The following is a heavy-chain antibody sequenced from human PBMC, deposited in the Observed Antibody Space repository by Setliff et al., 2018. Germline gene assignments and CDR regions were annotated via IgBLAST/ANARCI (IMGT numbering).Heavy chain of an antibody. CDR3: ARKDSSSSGVWFDP. V-gene: IGHV1-18*01. J-gene: IGHJ5*02. Sequence: ASVKVSCKASGYSFTPYGISWVRQAPGQGLEWMGWISADNYKTNHLERFTGENANTKYAQKFQGRVTMTRDTSISTAYMELSRLRSDDTAVYYCARKDSSSSGVWFDPWGQGTLVTVSS. CDR1: GYSFTPYG. CDR2: ISADNYKTNHLERFTGENANT. D-gene: IGHD6-6*01.